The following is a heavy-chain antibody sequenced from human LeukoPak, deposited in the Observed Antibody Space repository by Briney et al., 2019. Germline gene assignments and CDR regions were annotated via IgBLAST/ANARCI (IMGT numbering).Heavy chain of an antibody. CDR3: VRFSTEWDGAH. D-gene: IGHD3-3*02. V-gene: IGHV3-53*01. CDR2: IYSGGST. CDR1: GFSVKNNY. Sequence: GGSLRLSCAVSGFSVKNNYMSWVRQPPGKGLEWVSAIYSGGSTFYTDSVKGRFTVSRDIAQNTLSLQMNSLRAEDTAIYYCVRFSTEWDGAHWGQGALVSVSS. J-gene: IGHJ4*02.